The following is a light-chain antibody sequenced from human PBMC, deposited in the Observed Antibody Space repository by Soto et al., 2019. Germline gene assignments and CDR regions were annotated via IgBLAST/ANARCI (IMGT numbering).Light chain of an antibody. CDR3: AAWDDSLNGPVV. Sequence: QSVLTQPPSASGTPGQRGTISCSGSSANIGSNTVNWYQQLPGTAPKLLIYSNNQRPSGVPDRFSGSKSGTSASLAISGLQSEDEADYYCAAWDDSLNGPVVFGGGTTLTVL. V-gene: IGLV1-44*01. CDR2: SNN. CDR1: SANIGSNT. J-gene: IGLJ2*01.